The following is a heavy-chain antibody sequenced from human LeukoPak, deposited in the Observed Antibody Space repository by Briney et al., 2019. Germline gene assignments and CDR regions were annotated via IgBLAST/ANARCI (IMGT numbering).Heavy chain of an antibody. D-gene: IGHD6-13*01. CDR1: GGSISSSSYY. CDR2: FYYSGKT. V-gene: IGHV4-39*01. J-gene: IGHJ4*02. Sequence: QPSETLSLTCTVSGGSISSSSYYWGWVRQPPGKGLEWIGSFYYSGKTYYNPSLKSRVTISVDTSKNQFSLKLSSVTAADTGVYYCARGDSGGSSWFIFDYWGQGTLVTVSS. CDR3: ARGDSGGSSWFIFDY.